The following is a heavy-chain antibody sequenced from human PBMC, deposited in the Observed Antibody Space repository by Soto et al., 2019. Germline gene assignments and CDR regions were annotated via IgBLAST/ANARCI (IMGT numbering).Heavy chain of an antibody. CDR1: EYTFTSYD. V-gene: IGHV1-8*01. CDR3: ARDFGYCSSTSCYSPYAFDI. Sequence: ASVKVSCKASEYTFTSYDVNWVRQATGQGLEWMGWMNPNSGNTDYAQKFQGRVTMTRDTSMSTAYMELSSLRSEDTAVYYCARDFGYCSSTSCYSPYAFDIWGQGTVVTVSS. CDR2: MNPNSGNT. J-gene: IGHJ3*02. D-gene: IGHD2-2*01.